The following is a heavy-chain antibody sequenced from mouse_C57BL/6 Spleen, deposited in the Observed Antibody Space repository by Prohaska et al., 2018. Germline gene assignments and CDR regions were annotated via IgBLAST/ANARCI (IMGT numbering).Heavy chain of an antibody. J-gene: IGHJ2*01. CDR3: ARKAITTVVDY. V-gene: IGHV1-26*01. Sequence: HGKSLEWIGDINPNNGGTSYNQKFKGKATLTVDKSSSTAYMELRSLTSEDSAVYYCARKAITTVVDYWGQGTTLTVSS. CDR2: INPNNGGT. D-gene: IGHD1-1*01.